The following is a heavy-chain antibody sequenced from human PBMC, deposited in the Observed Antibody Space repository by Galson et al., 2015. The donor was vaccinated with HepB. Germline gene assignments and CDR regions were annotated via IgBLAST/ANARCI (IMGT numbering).Heavy chain of an antibody. CDR1: GDSVTSNSAV. Sequence: CAISGDSVTSNSAVWNWIRQSPSRGLEWLGRTYFRAKWQTDYEISVKSRININADISQNQFSLQLSSVTSDDTAVYYCAYGSDVWGQGTTVIVSS. V-gene: IGHV6-1*01. CDR3: AYGSDV. CDR2: TYFRAKWQT. D-gene: IGHD4-17*01. J-gene: IGHJ6*02.